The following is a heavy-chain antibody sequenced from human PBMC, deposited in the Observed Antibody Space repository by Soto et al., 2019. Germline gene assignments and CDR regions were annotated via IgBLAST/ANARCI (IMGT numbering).Heavy chain of an antibody. V-gene: IGHV4-30-4*01. CDR2: IYYSGST. CDR3: ARDRGGYERIDY. CDR1: GGSISSDDSY. Sequence: SETLSLTCTVSGGSISSDDSYWSWIRQPPGKGLEWIGYIYYSGSTYYNPSLKSRVTISVDTSKNQFSLKLNSVTAADTAVYYCARDRGGYERIDYWGQGTLVT. J-gene: IGHJ4*02. D-gene: IGHD5-12*01.